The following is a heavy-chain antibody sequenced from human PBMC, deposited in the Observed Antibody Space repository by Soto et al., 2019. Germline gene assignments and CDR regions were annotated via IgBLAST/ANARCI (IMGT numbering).Heavy chain of an antibody. CDR1: GGSISSGGYY. J-gene: IGHJ4*02. CDR2: IYYSGST. D-gene: IGHD3-16*02. CDR3: ERDRFTQSVARYFDY. V-gene: IGHV4-31*03. Sequence: SETLSLTCTVSGGSISSGGYYWSWIRQRPGKGLEWIGYIYYSGSTYYNPSLKSRVAISVDTSKNQFSLNLSSVTAADTAVYHRERDRFTQSVARYFDYWGQGTLVTVSS.